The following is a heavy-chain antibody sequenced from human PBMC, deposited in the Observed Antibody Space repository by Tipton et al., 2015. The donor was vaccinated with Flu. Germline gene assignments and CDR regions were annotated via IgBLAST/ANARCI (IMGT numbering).Heavy chain of an antibody. CDR2: IYYSGST. CDR3: ARGHPYYDFWSGYTPLGFDY. Sequence: TLSLTCTVSGGSISSGGYYWSWIRQHPGKGLEWIGYIYYSGSTYYNPSLKSRVTISVDTSKNQFSLKLSSVTAADTAVYYCARGHPYYDFWSGYTPLGFDYWGQGTLVTVSS. CDR1: GGSISSGGYY. J-gene: IGHJ4*02. V-gene: IGHV4-31*03. D-gene: IGHD3-3*01.